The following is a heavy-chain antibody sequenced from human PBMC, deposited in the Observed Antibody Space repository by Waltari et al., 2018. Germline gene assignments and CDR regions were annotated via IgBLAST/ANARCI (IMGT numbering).Heavy chain of an antibody. Sequence: QVQLQESGPGLVKPSQTLSLTCTVSGGSISSGSYYWSWIRQPAGKGLEWIGRIYTSGRTNYNPALKSRVTISVDTSKNQFSLTLSSVTAADTAVYYCARDMVRGVIPFDYWGQGTLVTVSS. CDR2: IYTSGRT. CDR3: ARDMVRGVIPFDY. D-gene: IGHD3-10*01. J-gene: IGHJ4*02. V-gene: IGHV4-61*02. CDR1: GGSISSGSYY.